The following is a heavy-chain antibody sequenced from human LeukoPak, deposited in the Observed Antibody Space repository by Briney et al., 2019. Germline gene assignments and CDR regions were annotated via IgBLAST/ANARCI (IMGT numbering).Heavy chain of an antibody. J-gene: IGHJ4*02. Sequence: PSETLSLTCAVSGGSISSSNWWSWVRQPPGKGLEWIGEIYHSGSTNYNPSLQTRVTISVDKSKNQFSLKLSSVTAADTAVYYCARRRGIAAVDYWGQGTLVTVSS. CDR3: ARRRGIAAVDY. V-gene: IGHV4-4*02. CDR2: IYHSGST. CDR1: GGSISSSNW. D-gene: IGHD6-13*01.